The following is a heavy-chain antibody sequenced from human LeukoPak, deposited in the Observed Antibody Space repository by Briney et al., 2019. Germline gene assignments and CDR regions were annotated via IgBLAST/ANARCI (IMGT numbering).Heavy chain of an antibody. J-gene: IGHJ4*02. D-gene: IGHD6-6*01. CDR2: ISYDGSNE. CDR3: ARVTDRAIAARDY. V-gene: IGHV3-30-3*01. CDR1: EFTFDSYA. Sequence: GGSLRLSCAASEFTFDSYAMHWVRQAPGKGLEWVAVISYDGSNEYYTDSVKGRFTISRDNAKNSLYLQMNSLRAEDTAVYYCARVTDRAIAARDYWGQGTLVTVSS.